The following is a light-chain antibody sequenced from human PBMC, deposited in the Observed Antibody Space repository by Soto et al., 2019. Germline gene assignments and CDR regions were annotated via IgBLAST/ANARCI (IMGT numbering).Light chain of an antibody. V-gene: IGKV1-5*03. J-gene: IGKJ1*01. Sequence: DIKMTHSHSTLSASVGDGVAITCRASQTISTWLAWYQQKPGKAPKLLIYKASTLNSGVPSRFSGSGSGTEFTLTISSLQPDDFATYYCQHYNTYSEAFGQGTKVDI. CDR1: QTISTW. CDR2: KAS. CDR3: QHYNTYSEA.